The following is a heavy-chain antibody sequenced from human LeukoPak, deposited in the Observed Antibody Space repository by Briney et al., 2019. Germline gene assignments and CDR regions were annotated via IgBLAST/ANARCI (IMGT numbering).Heavy chain of an antibody. D-gene: IGHD2-15*01. CDR1: GGTFSSYA. J-gene: IGHJ4*02. V-gene: IGHV1-69*01. CDR2: IIPIFGTA. CDR3: ARYREGYCSGGSCYDDLYYFDY. Sequence: SVKVSCKASGGTFSSYAISWVRQAPGQGLEWMGGIIPIFGTANYAQKFQGRVTITADESTSTAYMELSSLRSEDTAVYYCARYREGYCSGGSCYDDLYYFDYWGQGTLVTVSS.